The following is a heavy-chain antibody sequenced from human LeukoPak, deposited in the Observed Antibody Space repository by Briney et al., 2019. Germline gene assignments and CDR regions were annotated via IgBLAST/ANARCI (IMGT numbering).Heavy chain of an antibody. CDR3: ARDAFLSGSLSPIDY. CDR2: INTSGGST. J-gene: IGHJ4*02. CDR1: GYIFTNYY. V-gene: IGHV1-46*01. D-gene: IGHD5-12*01. Sequence: GASVKVSCKASGYIFTNYYMHWVRQAPGQGLGWMGIINTSGGSTSSAQKFQGRVIMTRDTSTSTVYMELSSLRSEDTALYYCARDAFLSGSLSPIDYWGQGTLVTVSS.